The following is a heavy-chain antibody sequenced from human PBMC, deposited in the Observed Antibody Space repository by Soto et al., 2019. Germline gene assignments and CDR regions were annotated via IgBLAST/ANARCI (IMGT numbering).Heavy chain of an antibody. J-gene: IGHJ5*02. CDR3: ARGVVTPAAGNWFDP. D-gene: IGHD6-13*01. CDR1: GGSISSYY. CDR2: IYTSGST. Sequence: SETLSLTCTVSGGSISSYYWSWIRQPAGKGLEWIGRIYTSGSTNYNPSLKSRVTMSVDTSKNQFSLKLSSVTAADTALYYCARGVVTPAAGNWFDPWGQGTLVTVSS. V-gene: IGHV4-4*07.